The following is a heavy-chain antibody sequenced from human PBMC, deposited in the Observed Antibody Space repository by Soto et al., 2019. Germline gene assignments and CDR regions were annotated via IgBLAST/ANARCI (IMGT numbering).Heavy chain of an antibody. V-gene: IGHV4-30-2*01. J-gene: IGHJ3*02. Sequence: PSETLSLTCAVSGGSLGSGGNSCSWIRQPPEKGLEWIGYIYHSGSTYYNPSLKSRVTISVDRSKNQFSLKVSSVTAADTAVYYCARHTDCGSGSSCLVSDNMNTDVFDIWGQGTKVTVSS. CDR1: GGSLGSGGNS. CDR3: ARHTDCGSGSSCLVSDNMNTDVFDI. D-gene: IGHD3-10*01. CDR2: IYHSGST.